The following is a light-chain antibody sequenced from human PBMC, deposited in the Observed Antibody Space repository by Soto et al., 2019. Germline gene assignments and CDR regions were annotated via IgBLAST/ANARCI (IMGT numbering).Light chain of an antibody. CDR1: QSILYSSTNKNY. CDR2: WAA. Sequence: DIVMTQSPDSLAVSLGERATINCKSSQSILYSSTNKNYLAWYQQKPGQPPKLLIYWAATRESGVPDRFSGSGSGTDFTLTISSLQAEDVAVYYCQQYYSTPDTFGPGTKVAIK. J-gene: IGKJ3*01. V-gene: IGKV4-1*01. CDR3: QQYYSTPDT.